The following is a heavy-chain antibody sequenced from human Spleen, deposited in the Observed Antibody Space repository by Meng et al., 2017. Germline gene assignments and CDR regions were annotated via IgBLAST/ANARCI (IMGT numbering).Heavy chain of an antibody. D-gene: IGHD3-9*01. Sequence: GGSLRLSCAASGFTFSSYAMSWVRQAPGKGLEWVSAISGSGGSTYYADSVKGRFTISRDNSKNTLYLQMNSLRAEDTAVYYCAREGRSPYYDIMTGYFNGMDVWGQGTTVTVSS. CDR1: GFTFSSYA. J-gene: IGHJ6*02. CDR3: AREGRSPYYDIMTGYFNGMDV. V-gene: IGHV3-23*01. CDR2: ISGSGGST.